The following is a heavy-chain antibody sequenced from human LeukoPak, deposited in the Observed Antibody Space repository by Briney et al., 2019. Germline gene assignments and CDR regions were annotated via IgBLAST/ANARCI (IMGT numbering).Heavy chain of an antibody. V-gene: IGHV1-8*01. CDR2: MNPNSGNT. J-gene: IGHJ4*02. CDR3: ANCIWIQLWSYPQYYFDY. D-gene: IGHD5-18*01. CDR1: GYTFTSYD. Sequence: ASVKVSCKASGYTFTSYDIYWVRQAPGQGLEWVGWMNPNSGNTGYAHKFQGRVTMTRNTSISTAYMELSSLRSEDTAVYYCANCIWIQLWSYPQYYFDYWGQGTLVTVSS.